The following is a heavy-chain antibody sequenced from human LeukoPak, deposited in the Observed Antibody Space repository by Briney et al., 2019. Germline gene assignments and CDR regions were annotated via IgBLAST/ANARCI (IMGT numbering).Heavy chain of an antibody. D-gene: IGHD6-6*01. Sequence: GGSLRLSCAASGFTFSDHYMDWVRQAPGKGLEWVGRTKNKGQSHITDYAASVNGRFFSSRDDSKNSLYLQMNSLQTDDTGIYYCARDTAAALDFWGQGILVTVSS. CDR1: GFTFSDHY. V-gene: IGHV3-72*01. CDR2: TKNKGQSHIT. CDR3: ARDTAAALDF. J-gene: IGHJ4*02.